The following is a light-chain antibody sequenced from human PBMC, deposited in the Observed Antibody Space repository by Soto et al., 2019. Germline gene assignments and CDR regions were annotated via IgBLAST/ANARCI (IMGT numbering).Light chain of an antibody. J-gene: IGKJ2*01. CDR1: QSVSSIY. CDR2: RAS. CDR3: QQYGGSPPYT. Sequence: EIVLTQSPGTLSLSPGERATRSCRASQSVSSIYLAWYQQNPGQAPRLLIYRASSRATGIQNRFSGSGSGTDLPLTISRLEPVDFAEYYCQQYGGSPPYTFGQGTKLAIK. V-gene: IGKV3-20*01.